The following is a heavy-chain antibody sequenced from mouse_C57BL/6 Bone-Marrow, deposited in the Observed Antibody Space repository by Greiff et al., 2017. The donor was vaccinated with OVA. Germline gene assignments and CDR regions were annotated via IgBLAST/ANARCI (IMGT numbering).Heavy chain of an antibody. V-gene: IGHV1-63*01. CDR3: ARLDGYWYFDV. CDR2: IYPGGGYT. Sequence: VQLHQSGAELVRPGTSVKMSCKASGYTFTNYWIGWAKQRPGHGLEWIGDIYPGGGYTNYNEKFKGKATLTADKSSSTAYMQFSSLTSEDSAIYYCARLDGYWYFDVWGTGTTVTVSS. CDR1: GYTFTNYW. D-gene: IGHD2-3*01. J-gene: IGHJ1*03.